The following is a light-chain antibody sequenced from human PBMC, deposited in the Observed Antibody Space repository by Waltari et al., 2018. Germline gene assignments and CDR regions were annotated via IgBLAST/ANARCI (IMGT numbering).Light chain of an antibody. CDR2: AVS. J-gene: IGKJ1*01. Sequence: AIRGTQSPSSLSASTGDSVTITCRASQDIRTYLGWYQQKPGKAPKLLLYAVSTLQSGVPSRFSGSGSGTDFALHIQNLQSEDFATYFCQQYYAFPWTFGQGTRVEV. V-gene: IGKV1-8*01. CDR3: QQYYAFPWT. CDR1: QDIRTY.